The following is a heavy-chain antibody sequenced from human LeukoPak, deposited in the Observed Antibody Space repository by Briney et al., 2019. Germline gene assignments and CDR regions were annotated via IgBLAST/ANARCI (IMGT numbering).Heavy chain of an antibody. CDR3: ARGTDYTSSYYYHYPMDV. D-gene: IGHD6-6*01. V-gene: IGHV3-30*04. J-gene: IGHJ6*03. Sequence: GRSLRLSCAASGFSFSTFDMHWVRQAPGKGLEWVSYISYGESNIYYADSVKGRFTISRDNSNNTLYLQMNSLRGDDTAVYYCARGTDYTSSYYYHYPMDVWGKGTTVTVSS. CDR2: ISYGESNI. CDR1: GFSFSTFD.